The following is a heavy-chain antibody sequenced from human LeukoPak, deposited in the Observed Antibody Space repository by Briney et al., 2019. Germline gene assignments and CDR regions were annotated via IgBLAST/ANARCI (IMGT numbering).Heavy chain of an antibody. Sequence: GGSLRLSCAASGFTVSSNYMSWVRQAPGKGLEWVAVISYDGSNKYYADSVKGRFTISRDNSKNTLYLQMNSLRAEDTAVYYCAKSGAYCGGDCYPYYFDYWGQGTLVTVSS. CDR1: GFTVSSNY. J-gene: IGHJ4*02. CDR3: AKSGAYCGGDCYPYYFDY. V-gene: IGHV3-30*18. CDR2: ISYDGSNK. D-gene: IGHD2-21*02.